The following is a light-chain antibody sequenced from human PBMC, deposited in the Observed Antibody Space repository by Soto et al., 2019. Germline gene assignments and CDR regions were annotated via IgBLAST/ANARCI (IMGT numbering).Light chain of an antibody. J-gene: IGKJ3*01. CDR2: GAS. CDR1: QGISSY. CDR3: QQSYSTPFT. V-gene: IGKV1-39*01. Sequence: DIQLTQSPSFLSASVGDRVTITCRASQGISSYLAWYQQKPGKAPNLLIYGASTLQSGVPSRFSGSGSGTDFTLTISSLQPEDFATYYCQQSYSTPFTFGPGTKVDIK.